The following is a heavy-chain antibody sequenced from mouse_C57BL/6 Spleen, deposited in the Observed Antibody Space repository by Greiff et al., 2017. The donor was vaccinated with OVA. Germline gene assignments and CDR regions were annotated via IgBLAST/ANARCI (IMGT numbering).Heavy chain of an antibody. V-gene: IGHV3-5*01. CDR2: IYYSGTI. D-gene: IGHD1-1*01. CDR1: GISITTGNYR. Sequence: VQLQESGPGLVKPSQTVFLTCTVTGISITTGNYRWSWIRQFPGNKLEWIGYIYYSGTITYNPSLTSRTTITRDTPKNQFFLEMNSLTAEDTATYYCARKGGSSPYFDVWGTGTTVTVSS. J-gene: IGHJ1*03. CDR3: ARKGGSSPYFDV.